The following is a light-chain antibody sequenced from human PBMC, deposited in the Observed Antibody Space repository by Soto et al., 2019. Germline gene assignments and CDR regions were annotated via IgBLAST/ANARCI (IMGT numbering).Light chain of an antibody. J-gene: IGLJ1*01. Sequence: QSVLTQPPSASGTPGQRVTISCSGSRSNIGSNNVYWYQQLPGTAPKLLIYSNDKRPSGVPDRFSGCKSGTSASLAITGLQSEDEADYYCAAWDDSLNGVYFFGPGTKLTVL. CDR1: RSNIGSNN. CDR3: AAWDDSLNGVYF. CDR2: SND. V-gene: IGLV1-44*01.